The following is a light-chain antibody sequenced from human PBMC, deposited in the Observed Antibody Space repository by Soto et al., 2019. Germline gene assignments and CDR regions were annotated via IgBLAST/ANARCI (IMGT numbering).Light chain of an antibody. CDR2: KAS. V-gene: IGKV1-5*03. J-gene: IGKJ1*01. Sequence: IQMTQSPSTLSSSLRDRVTFTCRASQSISSWLAWYQQKPGKAPKLLIYKASTLKSGVPSRFSGSGSGTEFTLTISSLQPDDFATYYCQHYNSYSEAFGQGTKVDI. CDR1: QSISSW. CDR3: QHYNSYSEA.